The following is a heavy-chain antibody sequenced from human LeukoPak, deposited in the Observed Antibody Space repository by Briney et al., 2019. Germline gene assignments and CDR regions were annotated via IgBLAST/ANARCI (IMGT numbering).Heavy chain of an antibody. V-gene: IGHV4-30-4*01. CDR2: IYYSGST. D-gene: IGHD3-16*01. J-gene: IGHJ4*02. CDR3: ARDLGEENYFDY. CDR1: GGSISSGDYY. Sequence: SQTLSLTCTVSGGSISSGDYYWSWIRQPPGKGLKWIGYIYYSGSTYYNPSLKSRVTISVDRSKNQFSLKLSSVTAADTAVYYCARDLGEENYFDYWGQGTLVTVPS.